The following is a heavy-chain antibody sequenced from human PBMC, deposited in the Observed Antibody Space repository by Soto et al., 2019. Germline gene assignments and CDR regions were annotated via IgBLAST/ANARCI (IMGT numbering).Heavy chain of an antibody. CDR2: IIPIFGTA. CDR3: AREGKYYYDSSGYPPHY. J-gene: IGHJ4*02. D-gene: IGHD3-22*01. V-gene: IGHV1-69*05. Sequence: SVKVSCKASGGTFSSYAISWVRQAPGQGLEWMGGIIPIFGTANYAQKLQGRVTMTTDTSTSTAYMELRSLRSDDTAVYYCAREGKYYYDSSGYPPHYWGQGTLVTVSS. CDR1: GGTFSSYA.